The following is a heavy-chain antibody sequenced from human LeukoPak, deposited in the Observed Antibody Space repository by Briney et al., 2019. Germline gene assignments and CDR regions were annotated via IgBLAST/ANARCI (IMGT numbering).Heavy chain of an antibody. CDR3: AREPDSDSSGYYPFDY. CDR1: GGSFSGYY. CDR2: INHSGST. Sequence: PSETLSLTCAVYGGSFSGYYWSWIRQPPGKGLEWIGEINHSGSTNYNPSLKSRVTISVDTSKNQFSLKLSSVTAADTAVYYCAREPDSDSSGYYPFDYWGQGTLVTVSS. V-gene: IGHV4-34*01. D-gene: IGHD3-22*01. J-gene: IGHJ4*02.